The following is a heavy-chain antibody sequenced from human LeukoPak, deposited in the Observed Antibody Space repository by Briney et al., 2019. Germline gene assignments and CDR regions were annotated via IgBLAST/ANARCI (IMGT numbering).Heavy chain of an antibody. J-gene: IGHJ3*02. D-gene: IGHD2-2*01. CDR2: ISTSGSTI. CDR3: ARASWDAFDI. CDR1: GFTFTKYE. Sequence: GGSLRLSCAASGFTFTKYEMNWVRQAPGKGLEWISYISTSGSTIYYADSMKGRFTISRDNAKNSLYLQMNSLRPEDTAVYYCARASWDAFDIWGQGTMVTVSS. V-gene: IGHV3-48*03.